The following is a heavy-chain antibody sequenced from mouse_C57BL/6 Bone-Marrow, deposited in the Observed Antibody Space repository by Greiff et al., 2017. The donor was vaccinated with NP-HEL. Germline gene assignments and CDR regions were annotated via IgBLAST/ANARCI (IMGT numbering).Heavy chain of an antibody. J-gene: IGHJ4*01. Sequence: QVQLKQPGAELVKPGASVKLSCKASGYTFTSYWMHWVKQRPGQGLEWIGMIHPNSGSTNYNEKFKSKATLTVDKSSSTAYMQLSSLTSEDSAVYYCARQDSSGPHYYAMDYWGQGTSVTVSS. V-gene: IGHV1-64*01. D-gene: IGHD3-2*02. CDR3: ARQDSSGPHYYAMDY. CDR2: IHPNSGST. CDR1: GYTFTSYW.